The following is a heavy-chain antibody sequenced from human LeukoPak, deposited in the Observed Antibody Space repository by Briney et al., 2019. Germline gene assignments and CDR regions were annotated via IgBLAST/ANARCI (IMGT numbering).Heavy chain of an antibody. Sequence: SETLSLTCAVYGGSFSGYYWSWIRQPPGKGLEWIGEINHSGSTNYNPSLKSRVTISVDTSKDQFSLKLSSVTAADTAVYYCARGAPYSSSPHPDYWGQGTLVTVSS. CDR2: INHSGST. CDR1: GGSFSGYY. J-gene: IGHJ4*02. D-gene: IGHD6-6*01. V-gene: IGHV4-34*01. CDR3: ARGAPYSSSPHPDY.